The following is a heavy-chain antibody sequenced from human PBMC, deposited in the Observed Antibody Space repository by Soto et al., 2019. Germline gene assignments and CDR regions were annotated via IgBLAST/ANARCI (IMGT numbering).Heavy chain of an antibody. D-gene: IGHD7-27*01. Sequence: SQTLSLTCAVFGDSDSSNTAAWTWIRQSPSRGLEWLGRTYYRSKWYNDYAVSVKSRITINPDTSRNQFSLQLNSVTPEDTAVYYCARDLGAFDIWGQGTMVTVSS. CDR2: TYYRSKWYN. V-gene: IGHV6-1*01. CDR3: ARDLGAFDI. J-gene: IGHJ3*02. CDR1: GDSDSSNTAA.